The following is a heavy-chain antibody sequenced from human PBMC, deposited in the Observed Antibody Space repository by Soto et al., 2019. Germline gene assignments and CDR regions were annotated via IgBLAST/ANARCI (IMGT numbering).Heavy chain of an antibody. CDR3: ARVAYTYGWIYDY. CDR1: GFTFSSYW. V-gene: IGHV3-7*01. Sequence: LRLSCAASGFTFSSYWMSWVRQAPGEGLEWVVNIKQDGSERYYMDSVRGRFTASRDNAKNSVYLQMNSLRAEDTAVYFCARVAYTYGWIYDYWGQGSLVTVSS. CDR2: IKQDGSER. J-gene: IGHJ4*01. D-gene: IGHD2-2*02.